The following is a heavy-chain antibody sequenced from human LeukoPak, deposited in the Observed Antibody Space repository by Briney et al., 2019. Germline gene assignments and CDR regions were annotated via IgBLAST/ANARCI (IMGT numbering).Heavy chain of an antibody. V-gene: IGHV4-34*01. D-gene: IGHD5-18*01. J-gene: IGHJ4*02. CDR1: GGSFSGYY. CDR2: INHSGST. CDR3: ARVGAAMVRRYFDY. Sequence: KPSETLSLTCAVYGGSFSGYYWSWIRQPPGKGLEWIGGINHSGSTSYNPSLKSRVTISVDTSKNQFSLKLSSVTAADTAVYYCARVGAAMVRRYFDYWGQGTLVTVSS.